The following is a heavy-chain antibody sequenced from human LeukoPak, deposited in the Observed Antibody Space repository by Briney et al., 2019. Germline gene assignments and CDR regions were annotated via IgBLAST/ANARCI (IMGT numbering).Heavy chain of an antibody. V-gene: IGHV4-34*01. Sequence: KPSETLSLTCAVYGGSFSGYYWSWIRQPPGKGLEWIGEINHSGSTNYNPSLKSRVTISVDTSKNQFSLKLSSVTAADTAVYYCARGIGGSYRHDAFDIWGQGTMVTVSS. CDR2: INHSGST. CDR1: GGSFSGYY. D-gene: IGHD1-26*01. J-gene: IGHJ3*02. CDR3: ARGIGGSYRHDAFDI.